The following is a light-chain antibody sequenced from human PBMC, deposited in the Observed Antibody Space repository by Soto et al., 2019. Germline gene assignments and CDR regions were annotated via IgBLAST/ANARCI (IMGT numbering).Light chain of an antibody. CDR1: QSISSY. CDR2: AAS. Sequence: DIQMTQSPSSLSASVGDRVTITCRASQSISSYLNWYQQKPGKAPKLLIYAASSLQSGVPSRFSDSGSETDFTPTISSLQPEDFETYDCQKSYSSPYTFAPGTKVDIK. V-gene: IGKV1-39*01. J-gene: IGKJ2*01. CDR3: QKSYSSPYT.